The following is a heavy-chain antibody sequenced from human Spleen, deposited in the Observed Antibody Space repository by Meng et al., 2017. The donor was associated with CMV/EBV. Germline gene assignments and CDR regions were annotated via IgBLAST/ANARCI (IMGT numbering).Heavy chain of an antibody. Sequence: GESLKISCAASGFAFSAYWMHWARQAPGKGLVWVSRTNHDGSDTIYADSVKGRFTISRDNSKNTLYLQMNSLRAEDTAVYYCAREGGGSYYGMDVWGQGTTVTVSS. CDR1: GFAFSAYW. V-gene: IGHV3-74*01. D-gene: IGHD3-16*01. J-gene: IGHJ6*02. CDR3: AREGGGSYYGMDV. CDR2: TNHDGSDT.